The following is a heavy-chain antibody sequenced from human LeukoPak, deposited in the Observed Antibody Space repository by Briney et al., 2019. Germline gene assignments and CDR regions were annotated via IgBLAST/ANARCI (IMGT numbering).Heavy chain of an antibody. CDR2: INPNSGGT. Sequence: ASVKVSCKASGYTFTGYYMHWVRQAPGQGLEWMGWINPNSGGTNYAKKFQGRVTMTRDTSISTAYMELSRMRSDDTAVYYSARDLPWTNQLIAVAGKNWFDPWGQGTLVTVSS. CDR1: GYTFTGYY. CDR3: ARDLPWTNQLIAVAGKNWFDP. V-gene: IGHV1-2*02. D-gene: IGHD6-19*01. J-gene: IGHJ5*02.